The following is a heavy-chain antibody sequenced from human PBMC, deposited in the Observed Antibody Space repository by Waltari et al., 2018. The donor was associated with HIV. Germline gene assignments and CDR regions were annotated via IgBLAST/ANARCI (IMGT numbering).Heavy chain of an antibody. Sequence: QVQLVQSGAEVKKPGASVKVSCKASAYIFNSNYGITWVRQAPGQGLEWMGWISVYNDNTNYAQKLQGRITMTTDTSTRTTYMELRSLRSDDTAVYYCARDRADDILTGPLGPWGQGTLVTVSS. CDR1: AYIFNSNYG. CDR3: ARDRADDILTGPLGP. V-gene: IGHV1-18*01. J-gene: IGHJ5*02. CDR2: ISVYNDNT. D-gene: IGHD3-9*01.